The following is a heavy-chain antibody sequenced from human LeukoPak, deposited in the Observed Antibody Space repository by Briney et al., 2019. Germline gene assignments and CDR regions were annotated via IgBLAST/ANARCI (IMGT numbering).Heavy chain of an antibody. J-gene: IGHJ4*02. CDR2: INPNSGGT. V-gene: IGHV1-2*02. CDR3: ARGRGPIVVVTLLY. CDR1: GYTFTGYY. D-gene: IGHD3-22*01. Sequence: ASVKVSCKASGYTFTGYYMHWVRQAPGQGLEWMGWINPNSGGTNYAQKFQGRVTMTRDTSISTAYMELSRLRSDDTAVYYCARGRGPIVVVTLLYWGQGILVTVSS.